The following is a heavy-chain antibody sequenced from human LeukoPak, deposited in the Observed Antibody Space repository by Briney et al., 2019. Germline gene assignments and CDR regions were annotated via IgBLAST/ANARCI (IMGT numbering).Heavy chain of an antibody. CDR2: MNPNSGNT. Sequence: GASVKVSCKASGYTFTSYDINWVRQATGQGLEWMGWMNPNSGNTGYAQKFQGRVTMTRNTSISTAYMELSSLRSEDTAVYYCAKVSEYSYGYHMDVWGKGTTVTVSS. CDR1: GYTFTSYD. D-gene: IGHD5-18*01. CDR3: AKVSEYSYGYHMDV. J-gene: IGHJ6*03. V-gene: IGHV1-8*01.